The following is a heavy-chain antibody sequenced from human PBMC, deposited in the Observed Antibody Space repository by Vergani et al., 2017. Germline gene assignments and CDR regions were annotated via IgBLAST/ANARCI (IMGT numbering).Heavy chain of an antibody. Sequence: ELQLVESGGGLVQPGRSLRLSCAASGFTFGDFAMHWVRPAPGKGLEWVSSISWNSGSIGYADSVKGRFTISRDNAKNSLYLQMNSLRAEDTALYYCAKAVVGVPERTDFDYWGQGTLVTVSS. V-gene: IGHV3-9*01. D-gene: IGHD3-22*01. CDR2: ISWNSGSI. CDR1: GFTFGDFA. J-gene: IGHJ4*02. CDR3: AKAVVGVPERTDFDY.